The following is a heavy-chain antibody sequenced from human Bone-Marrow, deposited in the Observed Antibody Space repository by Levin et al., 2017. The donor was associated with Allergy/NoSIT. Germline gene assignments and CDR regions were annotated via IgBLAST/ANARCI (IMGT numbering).Heavy chain of an antibody. V-gene: IGHV3-23*01. CDR2: ISGSGGST. CDR3: AKPVGNYYYYGMDV. Sequence: PPASVKVSCAASGFTFRSYAMTWVRQAPGKGLEWVSGISGSGGSTYYADSVKGRFTISRDNSKNTLYLQMNSLRAEDTAVYYCAKPVGNYYYYGMDVWGQGTTVTVSS. J-gene: IGHJ6*02. CDR1: GFTFRSYA.